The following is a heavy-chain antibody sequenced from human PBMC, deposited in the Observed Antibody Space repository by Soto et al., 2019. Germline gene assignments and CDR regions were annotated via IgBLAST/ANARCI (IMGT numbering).Heavy chain of an antibody. D-gene: IGHD3-22*01. CDR1: CGSISSGGYY. Sequence: SETLSLTCTVSCGSISSGGYYWSWIRQHPGKGLEWIGYIYYSGSTYYNPSLKSRVTISVDTSKNQFSLKLNSVTAADTAVYYCASYYDSSGCDYWGQGTLVTVSS. CDR2: IYYSGST. V-gene: IGHV4-31*03. J-gene: IGHJ4*02. CDR3: ASYYDSSGCDY.